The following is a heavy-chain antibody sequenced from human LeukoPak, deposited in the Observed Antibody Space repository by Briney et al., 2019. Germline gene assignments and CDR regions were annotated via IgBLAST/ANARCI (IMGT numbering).Heavy chain of an antibody. CDR3: ERNPRSCWYVTEGYYFDY. Sequence: GGSLRLSCAASGFTVSSNYMSWVRQAPGKGLEWVSVIYSGGSTYYADSVKGRFTISRDNSKNTLYLQMNSLRAEDTAVYYCERNPRSCWYVTEGYYFDYWGQGTLVTVSS. J-gene: IGHJ4*02. D-gene: IGHD6-19*01. CDR1: GFTVSSNY. CDR2: IYSGGST. V-gene: IGHV3-66*01.